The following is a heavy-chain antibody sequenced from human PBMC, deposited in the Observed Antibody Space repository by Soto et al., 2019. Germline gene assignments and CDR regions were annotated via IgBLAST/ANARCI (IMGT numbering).Heavy chain of an antibody. V-gene: IGHV5-51*01. CDR1: GYGFNTNW. CDR2: MYPGDSDT. Sequence: GESLKISCRGSGYGFNTNWFGWVRQLPGRGLEWVGIMYPGDSDTRYNPSLQGHVTLSVDVTVSTAFLQWRSLETSDTGMYFCARLPRDCNKTSCYYADHWGQGTQVTVSS. J-gene: IGHJ4*02. D-gene: IGHD3-3*01. CDR3: ARLPRDCNKTSCYYADH.